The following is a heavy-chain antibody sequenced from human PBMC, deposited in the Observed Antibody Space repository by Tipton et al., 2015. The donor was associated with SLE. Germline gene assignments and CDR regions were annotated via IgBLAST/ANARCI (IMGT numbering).Heavy chain of an antibody. D-gene: IGHD2-15*01. V-gene: IGHV4-34*01. CDR2: INHSGST. CDR3: ARNRGSGQQAAFEI. Sequence: TLSLTCAVYGGSFSGYYWSWIRQPPGKGLEWIGEINHSGSTHYNPSLKSRVIISVDTPRNQLSLKLNSVTAADTTMYYCARNRGSGQQAAFEIWGQGTMVTVSS. CDR1: GGSFSGYY. J-gene: IGHJ3*02.